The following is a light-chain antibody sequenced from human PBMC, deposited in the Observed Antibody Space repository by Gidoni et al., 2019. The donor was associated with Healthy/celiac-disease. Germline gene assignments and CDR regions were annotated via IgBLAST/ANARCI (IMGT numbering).Light chain of an antibody. CDR3: QQYNSYST. J-gene: IGKJ1*01. V-gene: IGKV1-5*03. Sequence: DSQMTQSPSTLSASVGDRVTITGRASQSISSWVAWYQQKPGKAPKLLIYKASSLERGVPSRFSGSGSGTEFTLTISSLQPDDFATYSCQQYNSYSTFGQGTKVEIK. CDR1: QSISSW. CDR2: KAS.